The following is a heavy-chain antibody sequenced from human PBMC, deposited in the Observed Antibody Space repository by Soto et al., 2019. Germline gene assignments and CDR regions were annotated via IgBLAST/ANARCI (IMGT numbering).Heavy chain of an antibody. J-gene: IGHJ5*02. V-gene: IGHV1-69*13. CDR1: GGTFSSYA. D-gene: IGHD6-13*01. CDR2: IIPIFGTA. CDR3: ASHIAAARVRYNQFDP. Sequence: SVKVSCKASGGTFSSYAISWVRQAPGQGLEWMEGIIPIFGTANYAQKFQGRVTITADESTSTGYMELSSLRSEDTAVYYCASHIAAARVRYNQFDPWGQGTLVTVSS.